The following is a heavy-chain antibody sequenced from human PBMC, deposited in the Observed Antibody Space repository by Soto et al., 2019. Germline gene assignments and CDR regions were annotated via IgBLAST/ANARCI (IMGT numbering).Heavy chain of an antibody. CDR3: ARDEAPRTGYFDY. J-gene: IGHJ4*02. V-gene: IGHV3-21*01. Sequence: GGSLRLSCAASGFTFSSYSMNWVRQAPGKGLEWVSSISSSSSYIYYADSVKGRFTISRDNAKNSLYLQMNSLRAEDTAVYYCARDEAPRTGYFDYWGQGTLVTVSS. CDR1: GFTFSSYS. CDR2: ISSSSSYI.